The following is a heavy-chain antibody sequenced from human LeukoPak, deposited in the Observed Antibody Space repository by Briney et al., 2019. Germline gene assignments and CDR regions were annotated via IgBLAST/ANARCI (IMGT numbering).Heavy chain of an antibody. CDR2: ISYDGSNK. D-gene: IGHD1-26*01. CDR3: ARSNQWELFGFYFDY. V-gene: IGHV3-30-3*01. CDR1: GFTFSSYW. Sequence: QTGGSLRLSCAASGFTFSSYWMHWVRQAPGKGLEWVAVISYDGSNKYYADSVKGRFTISRDNSKNTLYLQMNSLRAEDTAVYYCARSNQWELFGFYFDYWGQGTLVTVSS. J-gene: IGHJ4*02.